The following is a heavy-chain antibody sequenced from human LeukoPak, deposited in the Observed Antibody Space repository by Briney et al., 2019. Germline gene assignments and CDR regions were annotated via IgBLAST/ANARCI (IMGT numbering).Heavy chain of an antibody. CDR3: TTDRLQLFAY. CDR1: GFTFSNYP. Sequence: GGSLRLSCEASGFTFSNYPMSWVRQAPGRGLEWVSVISESGDVTHYADAMKGRFTISRDNAKNTLYLQMNSLKTEDTAVYYCTTDRLQLFAYWGQGTLVTVSS. CDR2: ISESGDVT. D-gene: IGHD5-18*01. V-gene: IGHV3-23*01. J-gene: IGHJ4*02.